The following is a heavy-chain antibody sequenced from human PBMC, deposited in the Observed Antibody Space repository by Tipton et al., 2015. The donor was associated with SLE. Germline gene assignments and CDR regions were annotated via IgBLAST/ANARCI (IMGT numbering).Heavy chain of an antibody. CDR1: GFTFSSYG. J-gene: IGHJ3*02. CDR2: IRYDGSNK. D-gene: IGHD3-3*01. CDR3: ARNDFWSGYYLNAFDI. Sequence: SPRLSCAASGFTFSSYGMHWVRQAPGKGLEWVAFIRYDGSNKYYADSVKGRFTISRDNAKNSLYLQMNSLRAEDTAVYYCARNDFWSGYYLNAFDIWGQGTMVAVSS. V-gene: IGHV3-33*08.